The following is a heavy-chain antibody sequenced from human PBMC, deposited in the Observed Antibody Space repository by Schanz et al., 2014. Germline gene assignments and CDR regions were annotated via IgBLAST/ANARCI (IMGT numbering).Heavy chain of an antibody. Sequence: PGGSLRLSCAASGFTFSAYYMNWVRQAPGKGLEWVSFIYIGGNTYYADSVKGRFTISRDNSKNTVYIQMNSLRAEDTAVYYCARGGPAYYFDDWGQGTLVTVSS. CDR2: IYIGGNT. V-gene: IGHV3-66*01. CDR3: ARGGPAYYFDD. J-gene: IGHJ4*02. CDR1: GFTFSAYY.